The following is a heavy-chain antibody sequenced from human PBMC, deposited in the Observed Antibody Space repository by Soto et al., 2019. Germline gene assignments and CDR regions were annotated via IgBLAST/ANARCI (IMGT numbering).Heavy chain of an antibody. J-gene: IGHJ3*02. V-gene: IGHV2-5*01. CDR2: VYWNDDK. CDR1: GISLSTSGVG. CDR3: ARGLATFQVFAFDI. Sequence: SGPTLVNPTQTLTQTCTLSGISLSTSGVGLGWIRQTPGKALEWLALVYWNDDKHYSPSLKRRLTITKDTSKNQAILTMTKMDPVDTATYFCARGLATFQVFAFDIWGQGTEVTVSS. D-gene: IGHD1-1*01.